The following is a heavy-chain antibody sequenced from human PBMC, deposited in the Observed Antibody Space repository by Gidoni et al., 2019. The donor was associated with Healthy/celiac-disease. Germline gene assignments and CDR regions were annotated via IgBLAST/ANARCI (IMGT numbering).Heavy chain of an antibody. CDR3: ARDRAAVTAYFAY. D-gene: IGHD2-21*02. J-gene: IGHJ4*02. V-gene: IGHV3-33*01. CDR1: GFTFSSYG. CDR2: IWYDGSNK. Sequence: QVQLVESGGGVVQPGRSLRLSCAACGFTFSSYGMHWVRQAPGKVLEWLAVIWYDGSNKYYTDSVKGRFTISRDNSKNTLYLKMNSLRAEDTAVYYCARDRAAVTAYFAYWGQGTLVTVSS.